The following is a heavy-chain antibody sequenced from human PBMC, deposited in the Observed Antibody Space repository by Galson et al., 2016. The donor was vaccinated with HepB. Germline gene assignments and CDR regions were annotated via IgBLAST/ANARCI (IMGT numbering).Heavy chain of an antibody. CDR3: ARDGSSRSSPNGFDI. J-gene: IGHJ3*02. CDR1: GFTFSDYY. D-gene: IGHD6-13*01. Sequence: SLRLSCAASGFTFSDYYMSWIRQAPGKGLEWVSYISSSRSYTKYADSVKGRFTISRDNAKNSLYLQMNSLRAEDTAAYYCARDGSSRSSPNGFDIWGQGTMVTVSS. CDR2: ISSSRSYT. V-gene: IGHV3-11*05.